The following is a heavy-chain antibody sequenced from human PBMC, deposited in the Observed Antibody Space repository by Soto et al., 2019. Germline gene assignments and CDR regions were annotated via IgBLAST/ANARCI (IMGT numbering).Heavy chain of an antibody. J-gene: IGHJ3*02. CDR3: ARDRRYNWNYRDAFDI. V-gene: IGHV4-39*07. CDR1: VGSISISSYY. D-gene: IGHD1-7*01. Sequence: AENLSLTCTVAVGSISISSYYWGWIRQPPGKGLEWIGSIYYSGSTYYNPSLKSRVTISVDTSKNQFSLKLSSVTAADTAVYYCARDRRYNWNYRDAFDIWGQGTMVTVSS. CDR2: IYYSGST.